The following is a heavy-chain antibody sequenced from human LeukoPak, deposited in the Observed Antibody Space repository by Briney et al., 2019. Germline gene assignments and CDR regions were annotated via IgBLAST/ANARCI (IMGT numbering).Heavy chain of an antibody. J-gene: IGHJ3*02. CDR3: ARDFGVDTALEGYAFDI. Sequence: PGGSLRLSCAASKFTITNNCRIWVRQAPGKGLDGGRSFYIDSVKGRLTFSRDNAKRSLYLQMNSLRAEDTAVYYCARDFGVDTALEGYAFDIWGQGTKVTVSS. CDR1: KFTITNNC. CDR2: GGRS. D-gene: IGHD5-18*01. V-gene: IGHV3-53*01.